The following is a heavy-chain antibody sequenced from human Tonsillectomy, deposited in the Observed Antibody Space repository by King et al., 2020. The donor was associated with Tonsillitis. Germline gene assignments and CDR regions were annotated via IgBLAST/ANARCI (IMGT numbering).Heavy chain of an antibody. CDR1: GFIFRALA. J-gene: IGHJ6*02. CDR3: ARDLCAVPVHRDNSAMDV. CDR2: ISSDGTKK. D-gene: IGHD6-19*01. V-gene: IGHV3-30*04. Sequence: VQLVESGGGVVQPGRSLRLTCATSGFIFRALAMHWVRQAPGKGLEWVAIISSDGTKKYYADSVRGRFIISRDNSQSNLYLQVNSLTPEDTALYYCARDLCAVPVHRDNSAMDVWGQGTTVTVSS.